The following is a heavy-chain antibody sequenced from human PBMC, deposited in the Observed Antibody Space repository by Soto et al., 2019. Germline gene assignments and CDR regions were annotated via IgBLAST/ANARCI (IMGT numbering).Heavy chain of an antibody. CDR1: GGSFRSYA. J-gene: IGHJ6*02. V-gene: IGHV1-69*01. CDR3: ARAYDVRSGNYYGMDV. D-gene: IGHD3-10*02. Sequence: QVQLVQSGAEVKKPGSSLRVSCKASGGSFRSYAFSWVRQAPGQRLEWRGGVIPMFGTPKNAQKFQTRITIRADEFTRTVYMELSSLTSEDTAIYYCARAYDVRSGNYYGMDVWGQGTTVTVSS. CDR2: VIPMFGTP.